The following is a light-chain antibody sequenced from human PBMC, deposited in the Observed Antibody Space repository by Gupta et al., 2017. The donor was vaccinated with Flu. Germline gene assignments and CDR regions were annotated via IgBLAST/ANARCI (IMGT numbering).Light chain of an antibody. CDR3: ASWDDSLSGWV. J-gene: IGLJ3*02. CDR1: TSNIGGNY. Sequence: QSVLTQSPSASGTPGQRVTISCSGSTSNIGGNYVYWYQQFPGTAPKLLIHRINQRPSGVPDRFSGSKSGTSASLAIGGLRSEDEADYYCASWDDSLSGWVFGGGTKLTVL. CDR2: RIN. V-gene: IGLV1-47*01.